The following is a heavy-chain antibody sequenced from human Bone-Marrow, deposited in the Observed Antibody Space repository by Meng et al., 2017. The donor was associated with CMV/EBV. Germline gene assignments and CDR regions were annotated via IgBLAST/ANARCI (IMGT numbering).Heavy chain of an antibody. J-gene: IGHJ5*02. V-gene: IGHV3-21*01. CDR2: ISSSSSYI. CDR1: GFTFSSYS. CDR3: ARDLESWFDP. Sequence: GESLKISCAASGFTFSSYSMNWVRQAPGKGLEWVSSISSSSSYIYYADSVKGRFTISRDNAKNSLYLQMNSLRAEDTAVYYCARDLESWFDPWGQGTLVTVSS.